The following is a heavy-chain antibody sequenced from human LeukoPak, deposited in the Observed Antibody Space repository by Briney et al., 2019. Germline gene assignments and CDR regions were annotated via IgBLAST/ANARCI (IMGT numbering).Heavy chain of an antibody. V-gene: IGHV1-18*01. Sequence: ASVKVSCKASGYTFTSYGISWVRQAPGQGLEWMGWISAYNGNTNYAQKLQGRVTMTTDTSTSTAYMELRSLRSDDTAVYYCASNLILRKGSSTSCPPECEFDYWGQGTLVTVSS. CDR2: ISAYNGNT. J-gene: IGHJ4*02. CDR1: GYTFTSYG. D-gene: IGHD2-2*01. CDR3: ASNLILRKGSSTSCPPECEFDY.